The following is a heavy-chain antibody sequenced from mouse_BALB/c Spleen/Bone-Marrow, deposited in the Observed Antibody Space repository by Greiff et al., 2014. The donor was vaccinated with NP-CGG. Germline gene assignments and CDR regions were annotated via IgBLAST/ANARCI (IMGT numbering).Heavy chain of an antibody. CDR2: IFPSDSYS. Sequence: QVQLQQSGAELVRPGASVKLSCKTSGYTFTSYWINWVKQRPGQGLEWIGNIFPSDSYSNYNQKFKDKATLTVDKSSSTAYMHLTSPTSEDSAVYYCTRGKGYTLDHWGQGTSVTVSS. V-gene: IGHV1-69*02. CDR3: TRGKGYTLDH. J-gene: IGHJ4*01. CDR1: GYTFTSYW.